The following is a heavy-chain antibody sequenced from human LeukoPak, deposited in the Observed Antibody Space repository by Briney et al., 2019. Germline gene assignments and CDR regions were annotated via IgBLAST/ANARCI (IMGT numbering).Heavy chain of an antibody. V-gene: IGHV1-2*06. CDR2: INPNTGGT. J-gene: IGHJ6*03. CDR1: GFTFTDHY. Sequence: ASVKVSCKTSGFTFTDHYIHWVRQAPGQGLEWMGRINPNTGGTNYAQNFQGRVTMTRDTSISTAYMELSSLRSDDTAVYYCARDQNTYGYYGYYYSYMDVWGKETTVTVSS. CDR3: ARDQNTYGYYGYYYSYMDV. D-gene: IGHD3-10*01.